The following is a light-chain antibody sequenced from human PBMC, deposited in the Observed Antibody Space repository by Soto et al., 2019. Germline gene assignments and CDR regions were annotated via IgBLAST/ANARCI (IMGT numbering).Light chain of an antibody. J-gene: IGKJ1*01. V-gene: IGKV3-20*01. CDR1: QSISSSY. Sequence: EIVLTQSPGTLSLSPGERATLFCRASQSISSSYLAWYQQKPGQAPRLVIYGATTRASGIPDRFSGSGSGTDFTLTITRLEPEDFAVYYCQQYATSPRTFGQGAKVEIK. CDR2: GAT. CDR3: QQYATSPRT.